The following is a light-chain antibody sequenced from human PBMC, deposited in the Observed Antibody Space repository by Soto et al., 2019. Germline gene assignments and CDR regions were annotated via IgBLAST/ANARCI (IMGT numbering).Light chain of an antibody. J-gene: IGKJ1*01. CDR3: QQSYSLPQT. Sequence: IQLTQSPSSLSASVGDRVTITCRTSQNVNRYLNWYQQQPGKAPKLLIYAASILQSGVPSRFSGSGSGTDFTVAISSLQPEEFTTYYCQQSYSLPQTFGHGTKVAIK. V-gene: IGKV1-39*01. CDR2: AAS. CDR1: QNVNRY.